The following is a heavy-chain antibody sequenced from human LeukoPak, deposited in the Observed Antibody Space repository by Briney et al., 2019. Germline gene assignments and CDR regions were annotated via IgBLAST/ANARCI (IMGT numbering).Heavy chain of an antibody. V-gene: IGHV3-23*01. D-gene: IGHD2/OR15-2a*01. Sequence: GGSLRLSCAASGFTFSSYGMSWVRQAPGKGLEWVSAISASGGSTYYADSVKGRFTISRDNSKNTVYLQMNSLRAEDTAVYYCAKAIVRGNDCWGQGTLVTVSS. CDR3: AKAIVRGNDC. J-gene: IGHJ4*02. CDR2: ISASGGST. CDR1: GFTFSSYG.